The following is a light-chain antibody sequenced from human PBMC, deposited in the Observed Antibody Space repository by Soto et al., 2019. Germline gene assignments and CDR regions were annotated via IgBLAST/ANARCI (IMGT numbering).Light chain of an antibody. J-gene: IGKJ1*01. V-gene: IGKV3-20*01. CDR1: QSVGSNY. CDR2: AAS. CDR3: QQYGSSPWT. Sequence: EIVLTQSPGTLSLSPGERATLSCRASQSVGSNYLAWYQQKPGQAPRLLIYAASSRATGSPDRFSGSGSETDFTLTISRLEPEDFAVYYCQQYGSSPWTFGQGTKVEIK.